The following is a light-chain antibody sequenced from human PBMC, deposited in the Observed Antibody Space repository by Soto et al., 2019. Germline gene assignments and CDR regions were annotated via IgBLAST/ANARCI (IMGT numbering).Light chain of an antibody. CDR2: EVT. J-gene: IGLJ1*01. Sequence: ALAQPASVSGSPGQSITISCTGTSSDVGGYXYXXWCQQQPGKAPKLMIYEVTNRPSGVSNSFSGSKSGNTASLTISGLQAEDEDDYYCSSYTSRSTIVFGTGTKVRVL. CDR1: SSDVGGYXY. CDR3: SSYTSRSTIV. V-gene: IGLV2-14*01.